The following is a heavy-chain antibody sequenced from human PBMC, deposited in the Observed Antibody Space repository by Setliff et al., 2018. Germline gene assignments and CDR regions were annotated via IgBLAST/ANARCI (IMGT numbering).Heavy chain of an antibody. Sequence: GASVKVSCKAAGYTLSRRYMHWVRQAPGQGLEWMGIINPGGGSASIVEKFQGRVTMTSDTSTSTVYLDLSGLTSEDTAVYYCGRAGVAAADRKGLLDYWGQGTLVTVSS. CDR2: INPGGGSA. CDR1: GYTLSRRY. D-gene: IGHD6-13*01. V-gene: IGHV1-46*01. J-gene: IGHJ4*02. CDR3: GRAGVAAADRKGLLDY.